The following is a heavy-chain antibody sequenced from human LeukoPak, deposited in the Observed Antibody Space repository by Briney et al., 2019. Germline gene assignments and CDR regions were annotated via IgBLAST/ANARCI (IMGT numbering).Heavy chain of an antibody. J-gene: IGHJ4*02. CDR3: TNTVVVVASTGFDY. V-gene: IGHV3-15*01. CDR2: IKSKTDGGTT. Sequence: GGSLRLSCAASGFTFTNAWMSWVRQAPGKGLEWVGRIKSKTDGGTTEYAVPVKGRFTISRDDSKNTLYLQMNSLETEDTAVYYCTNTVVVVASTGFDYWGQGTLVTVSS. D-gene: IGHD2-15*01. CDR1: GFTFTNAW.